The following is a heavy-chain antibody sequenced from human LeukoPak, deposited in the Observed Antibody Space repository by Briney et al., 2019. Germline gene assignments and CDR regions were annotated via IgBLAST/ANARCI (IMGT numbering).Heavy chain of an antibody. D-gene: IGHD3-10*01. CDR1: VDSIGRSAYF. CDR2: IYYSGKT. CDR3: AKGRWHGGFDY. J-gene: IGHJ4*02. V-gene: IGHV4-39*01. Sequence: PSETLSLTCIVPVDSIGRSAYFSGWIRQPPGKGLEWIGSIYYSGKTYYSASLKSRVTMSVDTSKNLFSLRLTSVTAADTAIFYCAKGRWHGGFDYWGQGTLVTVSS.